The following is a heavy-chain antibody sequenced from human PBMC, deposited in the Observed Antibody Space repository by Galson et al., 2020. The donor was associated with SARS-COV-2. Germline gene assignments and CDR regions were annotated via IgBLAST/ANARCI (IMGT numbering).Heavy chain of an antibody. V-gene: IGHV3-33*01. J-gene: IGHJ4*02. CDR2: IWFDGSKT. Sequence: GGSLRLSCAVSGFNFRNYGMHWVRQTPGKGLEWLAVIWFDGSKTYYADAVRGRFTISRDNSRNTLYLQMNNLEIEDTALYYCARDLGGGPGDYWGQGTLVSVSS. CDR3: ARDLGGGPGDY. D-gene: IGHD3-16*01. CDR1: GFNFRNYG.